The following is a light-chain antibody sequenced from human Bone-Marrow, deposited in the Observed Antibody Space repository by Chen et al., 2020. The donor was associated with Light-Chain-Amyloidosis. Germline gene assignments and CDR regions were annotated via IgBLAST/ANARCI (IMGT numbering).Light chain of an antibody. Sequence: QLALTQPASVSGSPGHSITIPCTGTSSDVGGDNHVSWYQQHPDKAPKLMIYEVTNRPSWVPDRFSGSKSDNTASLTISGLQTEDEADYFCSSYTITNTLVFGSGTRVTVL. CDR3: SSYTITNTLV. V-gene: IGLV2-14*01. J-gene: IGLJ1*01. CDR2: EVT. CDR1: SSDVGGDNH.